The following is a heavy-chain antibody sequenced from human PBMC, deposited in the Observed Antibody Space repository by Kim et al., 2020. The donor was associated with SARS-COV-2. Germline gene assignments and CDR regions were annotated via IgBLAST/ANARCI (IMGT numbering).Heavy chain of an antibody. V-gene: IGHV3-33*08. CDR3: ARDLTVDVATRDYYYYGMDV. CDR2: IWYDGSNN. D-gene: IGHD5-12*01. J-gene: IGHJ6*02. Sequence: GGSLRLSCAASGFTFSSYGMHWVRQAPGKGLEWVAVIWYDGSNNYYADSVKGRFTISRDNSKNTLYLQMNSLSAEDTAVYYCARDLTVDVATRDYYYYGMDVWGQGTTVTVSS. CDR1: GFTFSSYG.